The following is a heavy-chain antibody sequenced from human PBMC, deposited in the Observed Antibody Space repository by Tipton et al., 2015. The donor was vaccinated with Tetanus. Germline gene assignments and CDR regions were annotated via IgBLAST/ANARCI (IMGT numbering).Heavy chain of an antibody. CDR2: INHSGNT. D-gene: IGHD2/OR15-2a*01. CDR1: GASLRGGDYH. CDR3: ARVSRRNFYFDY. V-gene: IGHV4-61*08. J-gene: IGHJ4*02. Sequence: TLSFTCTVSGASLRGGDYHWSWIRQPPGKGLEWIGEINHSGNTNHNPSLKSRVTLSVDTSKNQFSLNLTSVTVADSAVYFCARVSRRNFYFDYWGPGAQVTVSS.